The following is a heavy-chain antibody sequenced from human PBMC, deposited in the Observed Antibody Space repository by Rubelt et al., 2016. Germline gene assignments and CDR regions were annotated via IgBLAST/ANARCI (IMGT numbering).Heavy chain of an antibody. V-gene: IGHV3-23*04. J-gene: IGHJ4*02. Sequence: EVQLVQSGGGLVEPGGSLRLSCAASGFTFRDYAINWVRQAPGKGLEWVSGIGGSGDTTYYADSVKGRFTISRDNAKNSLYLQMNSLRAEDTAVYHCVTFSGESSAYYMMWDCWGQGTLVTVSS. CDR2: IGGSGDTT. CDR3: VTFSGESSAYYMMWDC. D-gene: IGHD3-3*01. CDR1: GFTFRDYA.